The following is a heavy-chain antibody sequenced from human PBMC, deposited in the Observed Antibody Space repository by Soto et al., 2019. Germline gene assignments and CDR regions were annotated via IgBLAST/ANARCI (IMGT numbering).Heavy chain of an antibody. CDR2: IWYDGSNK. D-gene: IGHD6-13*01. Sequence: QVQLVESGGGVVQPGRSLRLSCAASGLTFSSYGMHWVRQAPGKGLEWVAVIWYDGSNKYYADSVKGRFTIYRDNSKNTLYLQMNSLRAEDTAVYYCARDSSSSWYFWFDPWGQGTLVTVSS. V-gene: IGHV3-33*01. CDR3: ARDSSSSWYFWFDP. CDR1: GLTFSSYG. J-gene: IGHJ5*02.